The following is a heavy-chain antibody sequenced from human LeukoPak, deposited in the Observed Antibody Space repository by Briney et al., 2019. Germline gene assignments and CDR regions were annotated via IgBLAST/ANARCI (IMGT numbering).Heavy chain of an antibody. D-gene: IGHD2-2*01. Sequence: ASVKVSCKASGYTFTDYYMHWVRQAPGQGFEWMGWINPNDGDTNYAQKFQGRVTMTRDTSISTAHMEVSRLRSDDTAVYYCAKANFLYCSSSTCLFDYWGQGTLVTVSS. J-gene: IGHJ4*02. V-gene: IGHV1-2*02. CDR1: GYTFTDYY. CDR2: INPNDGDT. CDR3: AKANFLYCSSSTCLFDY.